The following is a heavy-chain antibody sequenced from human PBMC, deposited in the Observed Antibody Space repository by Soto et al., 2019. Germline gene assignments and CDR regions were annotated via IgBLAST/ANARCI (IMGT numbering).Heavy chain of an antibody. Sequence: PSETLSLTCTVSGGSITSGGYSWSWIRQPPGKALEWIAYIHYSGSTYYNSSLKSRLSISVDTSKNQFSLKLSSATAADTAVYYRARSRYSGSYCCDYWGQGILVTVSS. J-gene: IGHJ4*02. CDR1: GGSITSGGYS. CDR3: ARSRYSGSYCCDY. D-gene: IGHD1-26*01. CDR2: IHYSGST. V-gene: IGHV4-30-4*01.